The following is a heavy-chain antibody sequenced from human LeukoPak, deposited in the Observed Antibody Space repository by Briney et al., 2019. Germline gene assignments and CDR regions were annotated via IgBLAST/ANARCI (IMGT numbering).Heavy chain of an antibody. CDR3: AVSFWSGYADY. Sequence: ASVKLSCKASGYTFTSYGISWVRQAPGQGPEWMGWISAYNGNTNYAQKLQGRVTMTTDTSTSTAYMELRSLRSDDTAVYYCAVSFWSGYADYWGQGTLVTVSS. D-gene: IGHD3-3*01. CDR1: GYTFTSYG. J-gene: IGHJ4*02. V-gene: IGHV1-18*01. CDR2: ISAYNGNT.